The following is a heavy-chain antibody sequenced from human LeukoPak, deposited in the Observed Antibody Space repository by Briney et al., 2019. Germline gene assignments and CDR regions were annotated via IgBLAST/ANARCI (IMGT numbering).Heavy chain of an antibody. CDR3: AREGYDSSTTFDY. V-gene: IGHV3-21*01. D-gene: IGHD3-22*01. CDR1: GFTFSSYS. J-gene: IGHJ4*02. Sequence: GGSLRLSCAASGFTFSSYSMNWVRQAPGKGLEWVSSISSSSSYIYYADSAKGRFTISRDNAKNSLYLQMNSLRAEDTAVYYCAREGYDSSTTFDYWGQGTLVTVSS. CDR2: ISSSSSYI.